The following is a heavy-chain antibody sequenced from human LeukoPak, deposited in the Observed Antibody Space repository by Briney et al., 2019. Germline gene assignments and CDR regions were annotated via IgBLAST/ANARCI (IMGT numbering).Heavy chain of an antibody. J-gene: IGHJ4*02. CDR2: ISAYNGNT. CDR1: GYTFTSYG. D-gene: IGHD4-17*01. V-gene: IGHV1-18*01. CDR3: ATSPPVDYGDYVFDY. Sequence: GASVTVSCKASGYTFTSYGISWVRQAPGQGLEWMGWISAYNGNTNYAQKLQGRVTMTTDTSTSTAYMELRSLRSDDTAVYYCATSPPVDYGDYVFDYWGQGTLVTVSS.